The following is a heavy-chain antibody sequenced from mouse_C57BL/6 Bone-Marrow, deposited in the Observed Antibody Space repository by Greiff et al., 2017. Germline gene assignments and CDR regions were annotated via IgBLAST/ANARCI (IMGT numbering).Heavy chain of an antibody. Sequence: EVKLMESGPELVKPGASVKISCQASGYSFTGYYLNWVKQSPEKSLEWIGEINPSTGGTTYNQKFKAKATLTVTQSSSTAYMQLKSLTSEDSAVDYCAREDNSNYVGAMDYWGQGTSVTVSS. V-gene: IGHV1-42*01. CDR3: AREDNSNYVGAMDY. J-gene: IGHJ4*01. D-gene: IGHD2-5*01. CDR2: INPSTGGT. CDR1: GYSFTGYY.